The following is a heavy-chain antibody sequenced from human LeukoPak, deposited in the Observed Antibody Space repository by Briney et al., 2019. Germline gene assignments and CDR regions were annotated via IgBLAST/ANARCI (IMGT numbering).Heavy chain of an antibody. CDR3: ARLSSSWSYDAFDI. CDR1: GYSFTGYW. V-gene: IGHV5-51*01. D-gene: IGHD6-13*01. J-gene: IGHJ3*02. Sequence: GESLQISCKGSGYSFTGYWIGWVRQMPGKGLEWMGIIYPGDSDTRYSPPFQGQVTISADKSISTAYLQWSSLKASDTAMYYCARLSSSWSYDAFDIWGQGTMVTVSS. CDR2: IYPGDSDT.